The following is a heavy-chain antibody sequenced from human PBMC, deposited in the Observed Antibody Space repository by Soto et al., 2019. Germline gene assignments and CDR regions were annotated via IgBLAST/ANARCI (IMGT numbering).Heavy chain of an antibody. Sequence: QVQLVQSGAEVKKPGSSVTVSCKASGGTFSSYAISWVRQAPGQGLEWMGGIIPIFGTANYAQKFQGRVTITADESTSNAYMELCSLRSEDTAVYYCARDRGGGGWYKGDYWGQGTLVTVSS. CDR3: ARDRGGGGWYKGDY. J-gene: IGHJ4*02. CDR1: GGTFSSYA. V-gene: IGHV1-69*01. CDR2: IIPIFGTA. D-gene: IGHD6-19*01.